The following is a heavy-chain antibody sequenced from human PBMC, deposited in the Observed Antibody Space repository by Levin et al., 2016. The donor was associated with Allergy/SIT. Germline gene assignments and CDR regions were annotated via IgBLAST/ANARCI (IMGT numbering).Heavy chain of an antibody. CDR2: ISGSGGST. V-gene: IGHV3-23*01. Sequence: GGSLRLSCAASGFTFSSYAMSWVRQAPGKGLEWVSAISGSGGSTYYADSVKGRFTISRDNSKNTLYLQMNSLRAEDTAVYYCAMIAAAGMMGHPFDYWGQGTLVTVSS. CDR1: GFTFSSYA. D-gene: IGHD6-13*01. CDR3: AMIAAAGMMGHPFDY. J-gene: IGHJ4*02.